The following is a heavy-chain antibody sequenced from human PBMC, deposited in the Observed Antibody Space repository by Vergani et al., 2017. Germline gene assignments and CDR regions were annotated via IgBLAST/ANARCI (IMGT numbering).Heavy chain of an antibody. CDR1: GGSISSGGYS. V-gene: IGHV4-30-2*01. CDR2: IYHSGST. J-gene: IGHJ5*02. CDR3: ASAARTVAANGFDP. Sequence: QLQLQESGSGLVKPSQTLSLTCAVSGGSISSGGYSWSWIRQPPGKGLEWMGYIYHSGSTYYNPSLKSRVTISVDRSKNQFSLKLSSVTAADTAVYCCASAARTVAANGFDPGGEGTRVTVAS. D-gene: IGHD6-19*01.